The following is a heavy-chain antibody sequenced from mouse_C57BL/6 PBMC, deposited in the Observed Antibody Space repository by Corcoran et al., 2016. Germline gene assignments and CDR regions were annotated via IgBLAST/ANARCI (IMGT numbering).Heavy chain of an antibody. CDR3: ARWEDGNYAWFAY. J-gene: IGHJ3*01. D-gene: IGHD2-1*01. V-gene: IGHV1-75*01. Sequence: QVQLQQSGPELVKPGASVKISCKASGYTFTDYYINWVKQRPGQGLEWIGWIFPGGGYTNYNEQFKGKATLTADKSSSTASMQVSSLTSADSAIYYCARWEDGNYAWFAYWGQGTLVTVSA. CDR2: IFPGGGYT. CDR1: GYTFTDYY.